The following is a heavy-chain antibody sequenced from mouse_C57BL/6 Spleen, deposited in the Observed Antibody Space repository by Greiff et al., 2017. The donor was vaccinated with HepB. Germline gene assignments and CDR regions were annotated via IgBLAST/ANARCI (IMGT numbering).Heavy chain of an antibody. V-gene: IGHV1-62-2*01. CDR3: ARHPYDYDGGGYAMDY. CDR1: GYTFTEYT. Sequence: QVQLKQSGAELVKPGASVKLSCKASGYTFTEYTIHWVKQRSGQGLEWIGWFYPGSGSIKYNEKFKDKATLTADKASSTVYMELSRLTSEDSAVYFCARHPYDYDGGGYAMDYWGQGTSVTVSS. J-gene: IGHJ4*01. CDR2: FYPGSGSI. D-gene: IGHD2-4*01.